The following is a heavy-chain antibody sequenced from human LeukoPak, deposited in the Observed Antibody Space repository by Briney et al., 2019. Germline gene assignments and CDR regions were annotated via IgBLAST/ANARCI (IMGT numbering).Heavy chain of an antibody. Sequence: AAVPVSCQACGYTFPGYYMLWVRQAPGQALEGMGWINPNSGGTNYAPKFQGRVTMTRDTSISTAYMELSRLSSDDTAVYYCARDVGTIFGVVTPNHYYYYMDVWGKGTTVTVSS. CDR3: ARDVGTIFGVVTPNHYYYYMDV. CDR2: INPNSGGT. V-gene: IGHV1-2*02. D-gene: IGHD3-3*01. CDR1: GYTFPGYY. J-gene: IGHJ6*03.